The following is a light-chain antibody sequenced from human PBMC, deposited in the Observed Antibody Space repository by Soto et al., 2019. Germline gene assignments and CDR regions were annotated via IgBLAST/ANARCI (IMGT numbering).Light chain of an antibody. CDR1: QGVNSY. Sequence: DIQLTQSPSFLSASVGDRVTITCRACQGVNSYLAWFQQQPGKAPKLLIYAASTLQGGVPSRFSGSGSGTEFTRTISSLQPEDFATYFCQQLNSYPLTFGGGTKVDIK. J-gene: IGKJ4*01. V-gene: IGKV1-9*01. CDR2: AAS. CDR3: QQLNSYPLT.